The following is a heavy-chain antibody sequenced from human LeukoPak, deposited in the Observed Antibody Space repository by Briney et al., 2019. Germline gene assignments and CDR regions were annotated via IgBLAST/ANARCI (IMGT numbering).Heavy chain of an antibody. J-gene: IGHJ3*02. CDR2: IYYSGSA. Sequence: PSETLSLTCTVSGGSISSYYWSWIRQPPGKGLEWIGYIYYSGSAHYNPSLRSRVTISVDTSKKQFSLKLGSVTAADTATYYCAGDTRWNAFDIWGQGTMVTVSS. D-gene: IGHD4-23*01. CDR1: GGSISSYY. CDR3: AGDTRWNAFDI. V-gene: IGHV4-59*01.